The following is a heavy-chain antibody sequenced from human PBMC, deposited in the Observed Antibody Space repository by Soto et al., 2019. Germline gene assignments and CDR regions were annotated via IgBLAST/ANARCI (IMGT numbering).Heavy chain of an antibody. Sequence: QVQLQESGPGLVKPSETLSLTCTVSGGSISSYYWSWIRQLPGKGLEWIGYIYYSGSTNYNPSLKSRVTISVDTSKNQFSLKLSSVTAADTAVYYCAREEQQLVFDYWGQGTLVTVSS. CDR3: AREEQQLVFDY. CDR2: IYYSGST. V-gene: IGHV4-59*01. CDR1: GGSISSYY. J-gene: IGHJ4*02. D-gene: IGHD6-13*01.